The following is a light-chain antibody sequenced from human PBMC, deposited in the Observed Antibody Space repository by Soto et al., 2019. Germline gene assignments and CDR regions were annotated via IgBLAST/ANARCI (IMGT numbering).Light chain of an antibody. Sequence: EIMMEQSPGTLSVSPGERATLSCMASQSVRSNLAWYQQKPGQAPRLLIYGASSRATGIPDRFSGSGSGTDFTLTISRLEPEDFAVFYCQQYGSSITFGQGTRLEIK. CDR2: GAS. CDR3: QQYGSSIT. CDR1: QSVRSN. J-gene: IGKJ5*01. V-gene: IGKV3-20*01.